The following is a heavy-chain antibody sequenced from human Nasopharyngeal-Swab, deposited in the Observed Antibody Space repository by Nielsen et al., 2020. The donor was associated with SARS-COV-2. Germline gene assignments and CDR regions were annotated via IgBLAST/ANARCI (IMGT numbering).Heavy chain of an antibody. Sequence: GALRLSCAASGFTFSSYAMTWVRQAPGKGLEWVSIISGSGDTTYYADSVKDRFTISRDNSKNTLYLQTNSLRVEDTAVYYCAKAPYLRGLDVWGQGTTVTVSS. CDR1: GFTFSSYA. D-gene: IGHD2-21*01. J-gene: IGHJ6*02. CDR3: AKAPYLRGLDV. V-gene: IGHV3-23*01. CDR2: ISGSGDTT.